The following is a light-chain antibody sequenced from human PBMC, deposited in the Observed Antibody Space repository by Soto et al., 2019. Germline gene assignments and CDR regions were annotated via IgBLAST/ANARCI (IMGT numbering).Light chain of an antibody. V-gene: IGLV3-21*02. Sequence: SYELTQSPSVSVAPGQAARITCGGKHIGSERGQWYQQKPGQAPVLVVYDDSDRPSGIPERFSGSKSGNTATLTISRVEAGDEADYYCQLWDSSSDRYVFGTGTKGTVL. J-gene: IGLJ1*01. CDR2: DDS. CDR1: HIGSER. CDR3: QLWDSSSDRYV.